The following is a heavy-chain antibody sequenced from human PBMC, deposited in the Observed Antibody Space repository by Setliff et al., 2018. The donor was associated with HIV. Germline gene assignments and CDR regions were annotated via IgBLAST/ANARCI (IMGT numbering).Heavy chain of an antibody. CDR2: ISTYSGST. CDR1: GGTFSTYS. J-gene: IGHJ5*02. D-gene: IGHD4-17*01. Sequence: ASVKVSCKASGGTFSTYSMNWVRQAPGQGPEWMGWISTYSGSTKYAENLQGRVTMTTDTSTSTAYMELRSLRSDDTAVYYCARDPTTALHPPLNWFDPWGQGTLVTVSS. CDR3: ARDPTTALHPPLNWFDP. V-gene: IGHV1-18*01.